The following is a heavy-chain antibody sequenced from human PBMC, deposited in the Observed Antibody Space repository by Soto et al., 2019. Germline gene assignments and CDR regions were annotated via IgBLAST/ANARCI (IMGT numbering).Heavy chain of an antibody. J-gene: IGHJ5*02. V-gene: IGHV1-2*02. CDR2: INPNSGGT. Sequence: ASVKVSCKASGYTFTGYYMHWVRQAPGQGLEWMGWINPNSGGTNYAQKFQGRVTMTRDTSISTAHMELSRLRSDDTAVYYCARERYYDILTGSSWFDPWGQGTLVTVSS. CDR1: GYTFTGYY. D-gene: IGHD3-9*01. CDR3: ARERYYDILTGSSWFDP.